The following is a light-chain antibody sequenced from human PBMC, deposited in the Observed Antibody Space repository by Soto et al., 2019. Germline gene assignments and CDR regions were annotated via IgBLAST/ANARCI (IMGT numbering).Light chain of an antibody. CDR2: EVT. Sequence: QSVLTQPASVSGSPGQSITISCTGTSSDVGSYNLVSWYQQHPDKAPKLMIYEVTKRPSGVSNRFSGSKSGNTASLTISGLQAEDEADYYCSSYADSVTHYVFGAGTKLTVL. J-gene: IGLJ1*01. CDR1: SSDVGSYNL. V-gene: IGLV2-23*02. CDR3: SSYADSVTHYV.